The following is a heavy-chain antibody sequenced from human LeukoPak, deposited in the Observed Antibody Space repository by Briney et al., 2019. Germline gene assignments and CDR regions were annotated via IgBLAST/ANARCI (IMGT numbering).Heavy chain of an antibody. D-gene: IGHD2-2*01. CDR1: GFTFSDYY. CDR3: ARDLRYCSSTSCLDAFDI. V-gene: IGHV3-11*06. J-gene: IGHJ3*02. CDR2: ISSSSYT. Sequence: GGSLRLSCAASGFTFSDYYMSWIRQAPGKGLERVSYISSSSYTNYADSVKGRFTISRDNAKNSLYLQTNSLRVDDTAVYYCARDLRYCSSTSCLDAFDIWGQGTMVTVSS.